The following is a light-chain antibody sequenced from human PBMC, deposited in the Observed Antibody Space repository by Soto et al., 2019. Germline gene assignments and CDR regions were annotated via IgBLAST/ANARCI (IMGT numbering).Light chain of an antibody. CDR1: QDISNY. CDR2: DAS. Sequence: DSQMTQSPSSLSASVGNRVTITCQASQDISNYLNWYQQKPGKAPKLLSYDASNLETGVPSRFSGSGSGTDFTFTISSLQPEDIATYYCQQYDNLPWTFGQGTKVEIK. CDR3: QQYDNLPWT. V-gene: IGKV1-33*01. J-gene: IGKJ1*01.